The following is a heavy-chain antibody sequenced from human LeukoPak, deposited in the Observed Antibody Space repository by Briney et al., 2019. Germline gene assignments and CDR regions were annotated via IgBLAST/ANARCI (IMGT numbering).Heavy chain of an antibody. CDR2: IYTSGST. CDR3: AREEEGTIFGVVNGYAFDI. V-gene: IGHV4-4*07. CDR1: GGSISSYY. Sequence: PSETLSLTCTVSGGSISSYYWSWIRQPAGKGLEWIGRIYTSGSTNHNPSLKSRVTMSVDTSKNQFSLKLSPVTAADTAVYYCAREEEGTIFGVVNGYAFDIWGQGTMVTVSS. J-gene: IGHJ3*02. D-gene: IGHD3-3*01.